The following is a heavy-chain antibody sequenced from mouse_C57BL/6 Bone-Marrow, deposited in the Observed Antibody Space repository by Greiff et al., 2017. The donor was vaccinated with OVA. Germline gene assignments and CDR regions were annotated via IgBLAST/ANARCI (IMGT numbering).Heavy chain of an antibody. CDR1: GFALTSYG. J-gene: IGHJ4*01. Sequence: VKLMESGPGLVQPSQSLSITCTVSGFALTSYGVHWVRQSPGKGLEWLGVIWRGGSTDYNAAFMSRLSITKDNSKSQVFFKMNSLQADDTAIYYCAKRNLGDAMDYWGQGTSVTVSS. CDR3: AKRNLGDAMDY. D-gene: IGHD3-3*01. V-gene: IGHV2-5*01. CDR2: IWRGGST.